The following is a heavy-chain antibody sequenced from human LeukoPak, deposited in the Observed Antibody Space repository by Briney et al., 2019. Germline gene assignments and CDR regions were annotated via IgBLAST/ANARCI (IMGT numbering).Heavy chain of an antibody. CDR3: ARGPEYYYYYYMDV. Sequence: PSETLSLTCTVSGGSISSSSYYWGWIRQPPGKGLEWIGTIYYSGSTYYNPSLKSRVTISVDTSKNQFSLKLSSVTAADTAVYYCARGPEYYYYYYMDVWGKGTTVTVSS. CDR2: IYYSGST. V-gene: IGHV4-39*07. J-gene: IGHJ6*03. CDR1: GGSISSSSYY.